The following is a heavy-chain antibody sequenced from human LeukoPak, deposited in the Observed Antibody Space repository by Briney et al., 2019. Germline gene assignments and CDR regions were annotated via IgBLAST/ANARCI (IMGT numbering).Heavy chain of an antibody. D-gene: IGHD3-22*01. Sequence: PGGSLRLSCAASGFTFSSYWMHWVRQAPGKGLVWVSRINSDGSSTSYADSVKGRFTISRDNAKNTLYLQMNSLRAEDTAVYYCARVGSDSGAYSLFDYWGQGTLVTVSS. CDR2: INSDGSST. CDR3: ARVGSDSGAYSLFDY. J-gene: IGHJ4*02. V-gene: IGHV3-74*01. CDR1: GFTFSSYW.